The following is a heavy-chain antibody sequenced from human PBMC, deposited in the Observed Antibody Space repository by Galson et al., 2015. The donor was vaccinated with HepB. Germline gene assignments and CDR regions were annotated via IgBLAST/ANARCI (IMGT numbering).Heavy chain of an antibody. V-gene: IGHV3-23*01. CDR1: GFTFSSYA. D-gene: IGHD6-6*01. CDR3: VYSSSSYYYYYGMDV. J-gene: IGHJ6*02. CDR2: ISGSGGST. Sequence: SLRLSCAASGFTFSSYAMSWVRQAPGKGLEWVSAISGSGGSTYYADSVKGRFAISRDNSKNTLYLQMNSLRAEDTAVYYCVYSSSSYYYYYGMDVWGQGTTVTVSS.